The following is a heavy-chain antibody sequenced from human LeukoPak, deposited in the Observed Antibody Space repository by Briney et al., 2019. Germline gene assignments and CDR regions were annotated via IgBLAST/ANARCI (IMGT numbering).Heavy chain of an antibody. J-gene: IGHJ6*02. CDR2: FDPEGGET. D-gene: IGHD4-17*01. CDR1: GYTLTELS. CDR3: ATDLTVTPRDYYGMDV. Sequence: ASVKVSCKVSGYTLTELSMHWVRQAPGKGLEWMGGFDPEGGETIYAQKFQGRVTMTEDTSTDTAYMELSSLRSEDTAVYYCATDLTVTPRDYYGMDVWGQGTTVTVSS. V-gene: IGHV1-24*01.